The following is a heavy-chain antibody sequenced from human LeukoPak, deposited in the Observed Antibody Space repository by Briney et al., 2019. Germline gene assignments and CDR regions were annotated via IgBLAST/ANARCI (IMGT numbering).Heavy chain of an antibody. CDR2: ISYDGSNK. CDR1: GFTFSSDG. Sequence: PGGSLRVSCADSGFTFSSDGMHWVRQAPGKGLEWVAVISYDGSNKYYADSVKGRFTISRDNSKNTLYLQMNSLRAEDTAVYYCAEVVGSSSWGYWGQGTLVTVSS. CDR3: AEVVGSSSWGY. D-gene: IGHD6-13*01. J-gene: IGHJ4*02. V-gene: IGHV3-30*18.